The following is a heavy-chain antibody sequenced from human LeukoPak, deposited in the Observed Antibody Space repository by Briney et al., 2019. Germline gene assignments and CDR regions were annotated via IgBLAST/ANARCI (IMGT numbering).Heavy chain of an antibody. J-gene: IGHJ4*02. CDR2: ISSSSYYI. Sequence: GGSLRLSCTASGFTFSTYTMNWVRQAPGKGLEWVSSISSSSYYIYYADSVKGRFTISRDNAKNSLFLQMNSLRAEDTAVYYCAREVREVPHWGQGTLVTVSS. CDR1: GFTFSTYT. D-gene: IGHD2-2*01. V-gene: IGHV3-21*01. CDR3: AREVREVPH.